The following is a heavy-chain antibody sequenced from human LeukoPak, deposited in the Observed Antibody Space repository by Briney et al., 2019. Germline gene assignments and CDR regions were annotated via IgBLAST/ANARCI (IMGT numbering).Heavy chain of an antibody. CDR2: IYPGGSDT. D-gene: IGHD5-12*01. Sequence: GESLKISCKGSGYSFTNYWIAWVRQMPGKGLEWMGIIYPGGSDTRYSPSFQGQVTISADKSISTAYLQWSSLKASDTAMYFCARRGVDKCMDVWGQGTTVTVSS. CDR3: ARRGVDKCMDV. V-gene: IGHV5-51*01. CDR1: GYSFTNYW. J-gene: IGHJ6*02.